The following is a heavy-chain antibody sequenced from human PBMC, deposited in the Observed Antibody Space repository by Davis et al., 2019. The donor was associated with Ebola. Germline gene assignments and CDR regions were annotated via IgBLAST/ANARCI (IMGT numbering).Heavy chain of an antibody. CDR1: GYTFTGYY. CDR2: INADRGST. CDR3: AREDRFGANYYVAY. Sequence: ASVKVSCKASGYTFTGYYMHWVRQAPGQGLEWMGWINADRGSTKYSQKFQGRVTISRDTSASTAYMELSSLTSEDTAVYYCAREDRFGANYYVAYWGQGTLVTVSS. V-gene: IGHV1-3*01. D-gene: IGHD3-10*01. J-gene: IGHJ4*02.